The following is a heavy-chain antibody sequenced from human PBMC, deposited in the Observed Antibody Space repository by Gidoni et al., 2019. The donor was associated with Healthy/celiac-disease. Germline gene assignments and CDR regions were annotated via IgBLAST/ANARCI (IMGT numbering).Heavy chain of an antibody. Sequence: QVQLVESVGGVVQPGRSLRLSCAASGFTFCSYAMHWVRQVPGKGLEWVAVISDDGSNKYYADSVKGRFTISRDNSKNTLYLQMNSLRAEDTAVYYCARDSGIVATMYYFDYWGQGTLVTVSS. D-gene: IGHD5-12*01. V-gene: IGHV3-30*04. CDR3: ARDSGIVATMYYFDY. CDR2: ISDDGSNK. CDR1: GFTFCSYA. J-gene: IGHJ4*02.